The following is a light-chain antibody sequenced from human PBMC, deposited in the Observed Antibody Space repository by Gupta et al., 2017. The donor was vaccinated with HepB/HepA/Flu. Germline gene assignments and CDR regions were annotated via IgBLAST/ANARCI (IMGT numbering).Light chain of an antibody. CDR2: DVG. V-gene: IGLV2-14*03. CDR3: TSYASAFPVR. J-gene: IGLJ2*01. CDR1: SSGVGTNDY. Sequence: QSALTQPASVSGSPGQSITISCTGTSSGVGTNDYVCWYQQHPGKVPKLLIYDVGNRPSGVSNRFSGSKSGNTESLTISGLQAEDEADYDCTSYASAFPVRFGGGTKLTVL.